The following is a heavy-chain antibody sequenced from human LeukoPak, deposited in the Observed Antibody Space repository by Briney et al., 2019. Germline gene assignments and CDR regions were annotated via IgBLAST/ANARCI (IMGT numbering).Heavy chain of an antibody. CDR2: INSDGSST. D-gene: IGHD3-9*01. CDR3: QKTAYEILTGYYNFDY. Sequence: GGSLRLSCAASGFTFSSYSMNWVRQAPGKGLVWVSRINSDGSSTNYADSVKGRFTISRDNAKNTLYLQMNSLRAEDTVFYFKQKTAYEILTGYYNFDYWGQGTLVTVSS. CDR1: GFTFSSYS. V-gene: IGHV3-74*01. J-gene: IGHJ4*02.